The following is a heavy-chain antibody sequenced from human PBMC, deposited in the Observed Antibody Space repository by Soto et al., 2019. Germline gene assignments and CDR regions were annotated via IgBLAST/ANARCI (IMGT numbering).Heavy chain of an antibody. D-gene: IGHD2-21*02. CDR2: IIPIFGTA. CDR1: GGTFSSYA. V-gene: IGHV1-69*01. CDR3: AVATYCGGDCWWGVVWFDP. Sequence: QVQLVQSGAEVKKPGSSVKVSCKASGGTFSSYAISWVRQAPGQGLEWMGGIIPIFGTANYAQKFQGRVTITASESAGTAYMERRSLRSEDTAVYYCAVATYCGGDCWWGVVWFDPWGQGTLVTVSS. J-gene: IGHJ5*02.